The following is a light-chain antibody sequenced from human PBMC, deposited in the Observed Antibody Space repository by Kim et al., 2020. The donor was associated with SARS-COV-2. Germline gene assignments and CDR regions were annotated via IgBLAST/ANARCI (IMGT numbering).Light chain of an antibody. CDR3: AAWDDSLSGRV. CDR1: RSNIGTNY. Sequence: GHGVTISCSGSRSNIGTNYVYWYQQLPGPAPKLLISKNNQRPSGVPDRFSGSKSGTSASLAISGLRSEDEADYYCAAWDDSLSGRVFGGGTKLTVL. J-gene: IGLJ3*02. V-gene: IGLV1-47*01. CDR2: KNN.